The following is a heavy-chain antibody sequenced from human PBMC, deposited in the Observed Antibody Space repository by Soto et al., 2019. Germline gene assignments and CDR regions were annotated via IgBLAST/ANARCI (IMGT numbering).Heavy chain of an antibody. Sequence: EVQLLESGGGLVQPGGSLRLSCAASGFTFSHYAMSWVRQAPGKGLQWVSTIFGSGAPTHYADSVKGRFGISRENSNNMLFLEMNSLKDEDTAVYYCTRVASSWGFAFDLWGQGTRVAVSS. CDR3: TRVASSWGFAFDL. CDR2: IFGSGAPT. J-gene: IGHJ3*01. D-gene: IGHD3-16*01. V-gene: IGHV3-23*01. CDR1: GFTFSHYA.